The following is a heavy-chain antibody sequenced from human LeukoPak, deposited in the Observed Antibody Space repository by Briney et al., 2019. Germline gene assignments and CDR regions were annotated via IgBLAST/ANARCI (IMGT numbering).Heavy chain of an antibody. Sequence: GGSLRLSCAASGFTFSSYGMHWVRQAPGKGLEWVAFIRYDGSNKYYADSVKGRFTISRDNSKNTLYLQMNSLRAEDTAVYYCAKDGVRPQKYSYGPNWFDPWGQGTLVTVSS. J-gene: IGHJ5*02. CDR3: AKDGVRPQKYSYGPNWFDP. CDR1: GFTFSSYG. D-gene: IGHD5-18*01. V-gene: IGHV3-30*02. CDR2: IRYDGSNK.